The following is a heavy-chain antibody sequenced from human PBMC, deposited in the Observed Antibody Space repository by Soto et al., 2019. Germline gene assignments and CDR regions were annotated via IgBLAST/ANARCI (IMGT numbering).Heavy chain of an antibody. CDR2: FRSGGDDGTT. D-gene: IGHD3-10*01. CDR1: GFTFSSYS. V-gene: IGHV3-23*01. CDR3: AKKVNSGPGSQYFDY. Sequence: GGSLRLSCAASGFTFSSYSMSWVRQAPGKGLEWVSGFRSGGDDGTTHYADSVKGRFTISRDNSKNTLFLQMDSLRAEDTAIYYCAKKVNSGPGSQYFDYWGQGTLVTVSS. J-gene: IGHJ4*02.